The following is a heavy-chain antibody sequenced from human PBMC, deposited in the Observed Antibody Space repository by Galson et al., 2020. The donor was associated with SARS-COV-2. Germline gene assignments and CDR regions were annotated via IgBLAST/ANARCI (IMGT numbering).Heavy chain of an antibody. CDR3: ARDLYSSGWVFDD. CDR1: GGSISSSSYY. D-gene: IGHD6-19*01. V-gene: IGHV4-39*07. Sequence: SETLSLTCTVSGGSISSSSYYWGWIRQPPGKGLEWIGSIYYSGSTYYNPSLKSRVTISVDTSKNQFSLKLSSVTAADTAVYYCARDLYSSGWVFDDWGQGTLVTVSS. CDR2: IYYSGST. J-gene: IGHJ4*02.